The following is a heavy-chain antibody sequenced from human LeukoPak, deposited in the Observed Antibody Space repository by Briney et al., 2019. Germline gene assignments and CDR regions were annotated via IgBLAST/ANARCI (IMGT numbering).Heavy chain of an antibody. D-gene: IGHD2-15*01. CDR2: ISYDGSNR. J-gene: IGHJ4*02. V-gene: IGHV3-30*18. CDR3: AKESRGYCSGGSCSLFDY. Sequence: GGSLRLSCAASGFTFSRYGMHWVRQAPDKGLEWVAVISYDGSNRYYADSVKGRFTISRDNSKNTLYLQMNSLRAEDTAVYFCAKESRGYCSGGSCSLFDYWGQGTLVTVSS. CDR1: GFTFSRYG.